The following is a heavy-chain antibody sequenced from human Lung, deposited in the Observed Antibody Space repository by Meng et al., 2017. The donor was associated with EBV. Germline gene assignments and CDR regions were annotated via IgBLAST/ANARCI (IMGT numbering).Heavy chain of an antibody. CDR1: GGSLSSRNW. CDR3: ARVGAYCGGDCYHPR. CDR2: IYHSGST. Sequence: QVPPQASAPGLVKPSGTLSRTCAVSGGSLSSRNWWSWVRQPPGKGLEWIGEIYHSGSTNYNPSPKSRVTISVDESKNQFSLRLSSVTAADTAVYYCARVGAYCGGDCYHPRWGQGTLVTVSS. D-gene: IGHD2-21*02. V-gene: IGHV4-4*02. J-gene: IGHJ4*02.